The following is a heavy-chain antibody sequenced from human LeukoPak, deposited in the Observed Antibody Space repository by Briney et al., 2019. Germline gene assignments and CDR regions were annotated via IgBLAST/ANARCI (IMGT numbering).Heavy chain of an antibody. Sequence: ASVKVSCKASGYTFIGYHIHWVRQAPGQGLEWMAWINPDTGGTNYAQKFQGRITVTRDTSISTAYMELSRLRSDDTAIYYCARDLGQDYDILTGSDRFFDYWGQGTLVTVSS. J-gene: IGHJ4*02. CDR1: GYTFIGYH. D-gene: IGHD3-9*01. CDR3: ARDLGQDYDILTGSDRFFDY. CDR2: INPDTGGT. V-gene: IGHV1-2*02.